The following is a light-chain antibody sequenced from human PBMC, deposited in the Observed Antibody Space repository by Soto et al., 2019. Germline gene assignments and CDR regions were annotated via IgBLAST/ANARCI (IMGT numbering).Light chain of an antibody. CDR2: DAS. CDR3: HQYNNDPFT. CDR1: QGISNS. Sequence: DIRMTQSPSSLSASVGDTITITCRASQGISNSLNWYQLRPGEAPKLLIYDASNLAPGVPSRFSGSGSGTHFTFTVSSLQTEDIATYYCHQYNNDPFTFGPGTKVDLK. J-gene: IGKJ3*01. V-gene: IGKV1-33*01.